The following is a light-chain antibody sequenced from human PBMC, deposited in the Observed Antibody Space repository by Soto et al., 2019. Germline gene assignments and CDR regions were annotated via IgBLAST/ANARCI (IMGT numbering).Light chain of an antibody. Sequence: EVVLTQSPATLSVSPGERATLSCRASESISTNLAWYQQRPGQAPRLLFYGASRRATGIPARFCGSGSGTEFTLGISSLQSEDFAVYYCQQYKDWPPYTFGQGTKLEIK. CDR3: QQYKDWPPYT. CDR1: ESISTN. J-gene: IGKJ2*01. V-gene: IGKV3-15*01. CDR2: GAS.